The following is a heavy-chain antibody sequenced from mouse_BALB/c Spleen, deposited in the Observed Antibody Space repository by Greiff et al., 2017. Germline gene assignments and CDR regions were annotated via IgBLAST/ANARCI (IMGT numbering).Heavy chain of an antibody. Sequence: VKLMESGPGLVAPSQSLSITCTVSGFSLTSYDISWIRQPPGKGLEWLGVIWTGGGTNYNSAFMSRLCISKDNSKSQVFLKMNSLQTDDTAIYYCVRDRGGFYAMDYWGQGTSVTVSS. CDR1: GFSLTSYD. CDR2: IWTGGGT. V-gene: IGHV2-9-2*01. J-gene: IGHJ4*01. D-gene: IGHD3-3*01. CDR3: VRDRGGFYAMDY.